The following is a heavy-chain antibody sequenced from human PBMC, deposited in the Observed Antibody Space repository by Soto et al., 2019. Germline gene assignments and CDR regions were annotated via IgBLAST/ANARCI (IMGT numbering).Heavy chain of an antibody. V-gene: IGHV1-46*01. D-gene: IGHD5-18*01. CDR2: INPNGGIT. CDR3: ANSVNSAMAFDE. CDR1: GYTFTHYY. Sequence: SVQVSCKASGYTFTHYYIHWVRQAPGQGLEWMGIINPNGGITTYAQKFRAGFSMTRDTSTSTVYLELSSLRSEDSAVYYCANSVNSAMAFDECGQGTLVTVSS. J-gene: IGHJ4*02.